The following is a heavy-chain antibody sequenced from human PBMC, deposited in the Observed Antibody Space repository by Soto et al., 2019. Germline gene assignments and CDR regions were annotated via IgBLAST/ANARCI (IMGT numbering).Heavy chain of an antibody. CDR2: IIPIFGTP. Sequence: SVKVSCKAFGGSFSDYAFSWVRQAPGQGLQWMGGIIPIFGTPNYAQKFQDRVAFTAHESTNTAYMELSRLTSEDTAVYYCARDRAPRGWSYLDLWGQGTQVTVSS. V-gene: IGHV1-69*13. CDR1: GGSFSDYA. J-gene: IGHJ4*02. D-gene: IGHD2-15*01. CDR3: ARDRAPRGWSYLDL.